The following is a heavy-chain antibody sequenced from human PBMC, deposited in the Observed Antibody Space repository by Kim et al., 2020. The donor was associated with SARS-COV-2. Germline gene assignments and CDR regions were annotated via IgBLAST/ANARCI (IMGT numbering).Heavy chain of an antibody. V-gene: IGHV3-7*01. CDR3: ARTLLTGPPRAQHFDF. Sequence: GGSLRLSCVVSGFSFSSYWISWLRQAPGKGLEWVANIAPDGSEKYFTDSVQGRFSISRDNARRSLNLQMNSLRAEDSALYYCARTLLTGPPRAQHFDFWGRGTLVTVSS. CDR1: GFSFSSYW. J-gene: IGHJ4*02. D-gene: IGHD2-2*01. CDR2: IAPDGSEK.